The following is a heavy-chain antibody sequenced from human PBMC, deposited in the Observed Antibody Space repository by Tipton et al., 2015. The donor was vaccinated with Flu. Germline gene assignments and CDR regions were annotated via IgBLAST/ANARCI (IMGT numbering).Heavy chain of an antibody. CDR3: AKGANYGNVNCFGP. D-gene: IGHD3-10*01. CDR1: GFIFSTYG. CDR2: ISSTDENM. J-gene: IGHJ5*02. V-gene: IGHV3-48*01. Sequence: SLRLSCAASGFIFSTYGMHWVRQAPGKGLEWVSYISSTDENMDYADSVNGRFTISRDNARNTVDLQMDSLRAEDTAVYYCAKGANYGNVNCFGPWGQGTLVSVSS.